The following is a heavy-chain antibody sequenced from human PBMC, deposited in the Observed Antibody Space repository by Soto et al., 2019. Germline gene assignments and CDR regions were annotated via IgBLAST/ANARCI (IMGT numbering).Heavy chain of an antibody. D-gene: IGHD4-17*01. V-gene: IGHV4-61*01. CDR1: GGSVSSGSYY. Sequence: QVQLQESGPGLVKPSETLSLTCTVSGGSVSSGSYYWSWLRQPPGKGLEWIGYIYYSGSTNYNPYLKSRVTISVDTSKNQFSLKLSSVTAADTAVYYCAREGWGTVNGFDPWGQGTLVTVSS. CDR2: IYYSGST. J-gene: IGHJ5*02. CDR3: AREGWGTVNGFDP.